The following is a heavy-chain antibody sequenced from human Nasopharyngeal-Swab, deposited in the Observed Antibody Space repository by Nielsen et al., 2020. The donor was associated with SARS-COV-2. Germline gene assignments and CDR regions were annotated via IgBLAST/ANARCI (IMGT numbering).Heavy chain of an antibody. J-gene: IGHJ4*02. CDR3: PYGANRYQFDY. Sequence: SETLSLTCAVSGGSISYYYWSWIRQPPGKGLEWIGFIYYSGSTNYNPSLESRVTISVDTSKNQFSLKLSSVTAADTAVYYCPYGANRYQFDYWGQGTLVTVSS. V-gene: IGHV4-59*03. CDR2: IYYSGST. CDR1: GGSISYYY. D-gene: IGHD4/OR15-4a*01.